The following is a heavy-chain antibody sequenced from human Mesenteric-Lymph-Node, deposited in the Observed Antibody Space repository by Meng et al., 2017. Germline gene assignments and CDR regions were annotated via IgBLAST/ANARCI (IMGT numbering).Heavy chain of an antibody. D-gene: IGHD5-18*01. J-gene: IGHJ4*02. CDR2: INQSGST. Sequence: QVQLQQGGVGLLRSSVPLSFPCPVYGGSFSGYYWSWIRQPPGKGLEWIGEINQSGSTYDNPSIKSLVIISVDKSKNQFSLKLTSVTAADTAVYYCARGGYYSFDYWGQGTLVTVSS. CDR3: ARGGYYSFDY. CDR1: GGSFSGYY. V-gene: IGHV4-34*01.